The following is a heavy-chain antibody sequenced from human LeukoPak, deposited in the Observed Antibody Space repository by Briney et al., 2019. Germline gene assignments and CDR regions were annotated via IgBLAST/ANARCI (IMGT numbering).Heavy chain of an antibody. Sequence: GGSLRLSCAASGFTFSNAWMSWVRQAPGKGLEWVGRIKSKTDGGTTDYAAPVKGRFTISRDDSKNTLYLQMNSLKTEDTAVYYCTTVATIDDSPTGDYWGQGTLVTVSS. V-gene: IGHV3-15*01. CDR2: IKSKTDGGTT. CDR1: GFTFSNAW. CDR3: TTVATIDDSPTGDY. D-gene: IGHD1-26*01. J-gene: IGHJ4*02.